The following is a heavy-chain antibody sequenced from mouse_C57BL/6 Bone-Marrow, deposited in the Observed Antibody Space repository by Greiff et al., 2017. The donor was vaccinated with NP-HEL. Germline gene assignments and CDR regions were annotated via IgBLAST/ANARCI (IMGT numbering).Heavy chain of an antibody. V-gene: IGHV1-64*01. CDR2: IHPNSGST. J-gene: IGHJ1*03. D-gene: IGHD2-4*01. Sequence: QVQLQQPGAELVKPGASVKLSCKASGYTFTSYWMHWVKQRPGQGLEWIGMIHPNSGSTNYNEKFKGKATLTVDKSSSTAYMQLSSLTSEDSAVYYCARNYDDDYWYFDVWGTGTTVTVSS. CDR1: GYTFTSYW. CDR3: ARNYDDDYWYFDV.